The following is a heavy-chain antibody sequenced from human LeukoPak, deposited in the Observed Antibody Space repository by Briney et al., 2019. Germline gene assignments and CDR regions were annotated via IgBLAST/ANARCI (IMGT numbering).Heavy chain of an antibody. D-gene: IGHD1-26*01. Sequence: SETLSLTCTVSGGSVSSGSYYWSWIRQPPGKGLEWIGYIYYSGSTNYNPSLKSRVTISADTSKNQFSLKLSSVTAADTAVYYCAGGGISGSYYGTIDYWGQGTLVTVSS. CDR2: IYYSGST. CDR1: GGSVSSGSYY. V-gene: IGHV4-61*01. CDR3: AGGGISGSYYGTIDY. J-gene: IGHJ4*02.